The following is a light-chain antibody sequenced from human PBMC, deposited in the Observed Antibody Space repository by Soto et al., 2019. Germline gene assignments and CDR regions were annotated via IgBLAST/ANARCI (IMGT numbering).Light chain of an antibody. J-gene: IGKJ4*01. V-gene: IGKV1-39*01. CDR1: QSIANY. CDR2: AAS. CDR3: QQRSSTPLT. Sequence: DIQMTQSPSSLSASVGDRVTITCRASQSIANYLIWYQHTLGKPPKLLIYAASSLQSGVPSRFSGSGSGTDFTLTISSLHPEDFATYYCQQRSSTPLTFGGGTKVELK.